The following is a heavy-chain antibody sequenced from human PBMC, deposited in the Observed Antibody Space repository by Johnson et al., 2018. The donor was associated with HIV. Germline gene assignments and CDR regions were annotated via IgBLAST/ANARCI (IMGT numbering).Heavy chain of an antibody. Sequence: VQLVESGGGLVKPGGSLRLSCAASGFTFSSYAMHWVRQAPGKGLVWVSRINSDGSSTSYADSVKGRFTISRDNAKNTLYLQMNSLRAEDTAVYYCARGKKQWLDEDAFDIWGPGTMVTVSS. J-gene: IGHJ3*02. CDR1: GFTFSSYA. D-gene: IGHD6-19*01. CDR3: ARGKKQWLDEDAFDI. CDR2: INSDGSST. V-gene: IGHV3-74*02.